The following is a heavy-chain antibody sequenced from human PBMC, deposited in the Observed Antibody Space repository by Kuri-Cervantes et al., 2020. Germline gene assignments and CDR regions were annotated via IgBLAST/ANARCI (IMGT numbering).Heavy chain of an antibody. V-gene: IGHV3-74*01. CDR2: VNGDGRST. CDR1: GFTFDDYA. Sequence: GESLKISCAASGFTFDDYAMHWVRQAPGKGLVWVSRVNGDGRSTSYADSVKGRFTISRDNSKNTLYLQMNSLRAEDTAVYYCAKDYGEYSYGESVDYWGQGTLVTVSS. J-gene: IGHJ4*02. D-gene: IGHD5-18*01. CDR3: AKDYGEYSYGESVDY.